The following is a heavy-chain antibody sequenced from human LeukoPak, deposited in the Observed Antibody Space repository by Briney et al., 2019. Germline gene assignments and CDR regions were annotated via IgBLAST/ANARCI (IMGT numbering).Heavy chain of an antibody. Sequence: ASVKVSCKASGYTFNSYGISWVRQAPGQGLEWMGWISIYTGNTEYGEKFQGRATMTRDTSTSTAYLEVRSLSSDDTAVYYCARVRGTALTAYPGYFDYWGQGTLVTVSS. CDR2: ISIYTGNT. D-gene: IGHD2-21*02. CDR1: GYTFNSYG. V-gene: IGHV1-18*04. J-gene: IGHJ4*02. CDR3: ARVRGTALTAYPGYFDY.